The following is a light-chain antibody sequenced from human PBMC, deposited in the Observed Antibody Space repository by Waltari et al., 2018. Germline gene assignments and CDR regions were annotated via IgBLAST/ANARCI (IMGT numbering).Light chain of an antibody. J-gene: IGLJ1*01. V-gene: IGLV1-51*01. CDR3: GTWDSSLSVYV. Sequence: QSVLTQPPSVSAAPGQKVTIPCSGSSSNIGGNSVSWYQHLPGTAPKLLIYDNNKRPSGIPDRFSVSKSGTSATLGITGLQTGDEADYYCGTWDSSLSVYVFGTGTKVTAL. CDR2: DNN. CDR1: SSNIGGNS.